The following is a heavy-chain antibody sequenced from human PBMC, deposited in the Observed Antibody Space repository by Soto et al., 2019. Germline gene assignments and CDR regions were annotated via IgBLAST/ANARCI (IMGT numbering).Heavy chain of an antibody. V-gene: IGHV3-21*01. D-gene: IGHD2-15*01. J-gene: IGHJ6*02. CDR2: ISPSTSHI. CDR3: SGCSGGACHRNYGMDV. CDR1: GFTFSSCT. Sequence: EVHLVESGGGLVKPGGSLRLSCAVSGFTFSSCTMNWVRQAPGKGLEWVSSISPSTSHIYYTDSVKGRFTISRDNAKNSLFLQRNSLRAEDTAVYYCSGCSGGACHRNYGMDVWGQGTTVTVSS.